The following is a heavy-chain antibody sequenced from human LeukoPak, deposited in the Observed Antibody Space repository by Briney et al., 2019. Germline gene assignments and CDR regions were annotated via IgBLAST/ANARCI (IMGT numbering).Heavy chain of an antibody. D-gene: IGHD3-10*01. J-gene: IGHJ4*02. CDR1: GFTFSSYG. CDR3: ARGEPVGKGVLLWFGEGSFDY. Sequence: PGGSLRLSCAASGFTFSSYGMNWVRQAPGKGLEWVSSISSSSSYIYYADSVKGRFTISRDNAKNSLYLQMNSLRAEDTAVYYCARGEPVGKGVLLWFGEGSFDYWGQGTLVTVSS. V-gene: IGHV3-21*01. CDR2: ISSSSSYI.